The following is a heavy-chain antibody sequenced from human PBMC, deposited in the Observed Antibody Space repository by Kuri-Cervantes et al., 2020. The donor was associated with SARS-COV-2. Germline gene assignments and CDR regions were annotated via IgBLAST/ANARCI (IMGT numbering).Heavy chain of an antibody. J-gene: IGHJ5*02. V-gene: IGHV1-18*01. CDR2: ISAYNGNT. Sequence: ASVKVSCKASGYTFTSYGISWVRQATGQGLEWMGWISAYNGNTNYAQKLQGRVTMTTDTSTSTAYMELRSLRSDDTAVYYCARGVYVAAADYNWFDPWGQGTLVTVSS. CDR1: GYTFTSYG. D-gene: IGHD6-13*01. CDR3: ARGVYVAAADYNWFDP.